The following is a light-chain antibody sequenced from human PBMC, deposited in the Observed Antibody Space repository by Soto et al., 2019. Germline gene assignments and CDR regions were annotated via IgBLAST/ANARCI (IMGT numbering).Light chain of an antibody. CDR3: AAWDDSLNGPDYV. V-gene: IGLV1-44*01. CDR1: SSNIGSNT. CDR2: SNN. J-gene: IGLJ1*01. Sequence: QSVLTQPPSASGTPGQRVTISCSGSSSNIGSNTVNWYQQLPGTAPKHLIYSNNQRPSGVPDRFSGSKSGTSASLAISGLQSEDEADYYCAAWDDSLNGPDYVFGTGTKVTVL.